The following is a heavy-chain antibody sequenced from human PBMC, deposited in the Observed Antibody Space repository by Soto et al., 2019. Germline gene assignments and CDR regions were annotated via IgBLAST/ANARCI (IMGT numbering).Heavy chain of an antibody. CDR1: GFTFDDYA. J-gene: IGHJ4*02. CDR3: AKGELGFDY. D-gene: IGHD3-16*01. CDR2: ISWNSGSI. V-gene: IGHV3-9*01. Sequence: EVQLVESGGGLVQPDRSLRLSCAASGFTFDDYAMHWVRQAPGKGLEWVSGISWNSGSIGDADSVKGRFTISRDNAKNSLYLQMNSLRAEDTALYYCAKGELGFDYWGQGTLVTVSS.